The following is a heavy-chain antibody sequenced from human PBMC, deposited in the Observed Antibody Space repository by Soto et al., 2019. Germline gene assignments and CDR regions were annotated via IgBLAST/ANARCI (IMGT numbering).Heavy chain of an antibody. Sequence: QVRLQQWGTGLLKSSETLSLTCAVYGGSFSGYYWSWLRQPPGKGLEWIGEINHSGSPNYNPSLKSLGTISVDTSKNQFSLKMTSVTAADTAVYYCATANWSHHYFDPWGQGTLVTVSS. J-gene: IGHJ5*02. D-gene: IGHD1-1*01. CDR1: GGSFSGYY. CDR2: INHSGSP. CDR3: ATANWSHHYFDP. V-gene: IGHV4-34*01.